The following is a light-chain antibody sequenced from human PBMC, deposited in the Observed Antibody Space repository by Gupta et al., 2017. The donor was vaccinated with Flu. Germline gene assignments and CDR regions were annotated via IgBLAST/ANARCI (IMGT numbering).Light chain of an antibody. CDR1: QNIQNY. V-gene: IGKV3-11*01. CDR3: QQRHDWPLT. Sequence: SVLTQFPANVSLSPGERATLSCRASQNIQNYLAWYQQRRGQAPRLLIHDASARASGVPGRFSASGSGTDFSLIISSLEPEDFAVYYCQQRHDWPLTFGGGTNVEI. CDR2: DAS. J-gene: IGKJ4*01.